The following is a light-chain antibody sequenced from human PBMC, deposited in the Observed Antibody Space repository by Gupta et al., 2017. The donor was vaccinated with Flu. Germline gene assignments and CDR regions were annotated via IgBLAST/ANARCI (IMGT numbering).Light chain of an antibody. Sequence: NTISVSGANSKVVSDSHVSWYQHHTDKAPKLMIYEVNKRPSGICNRFSGSKSGNTASLTSSGRQAEDEADYCCCSYRGGSNVLFGGGTKVTVL. CDR2: EVN. V-gene: IGLV2-23*02. J-gene: IGLJ2*01. CDR1: NSKVVSDSH. CDR3: CSYRGGSNVL.